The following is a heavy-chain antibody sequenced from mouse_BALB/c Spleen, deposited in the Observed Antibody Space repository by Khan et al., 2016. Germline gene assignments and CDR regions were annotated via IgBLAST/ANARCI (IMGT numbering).Heavy chain of an antibody. CDR3: AKDGDFAWFDY. D-gene: IGHD2-3*01. CDR1: GFSLSTYG. V-gene: IGHV2-5*01. J-gene: IGHJ3*01. Sequence: VQLKQSGPGLVQPSQSLSITCTISGFSLSTYGIHWVRQSPGKGLEWLGVMWRGGSTDYNAAFMSRLSITEDNSQSQVSLKMNSLQADDTAIYYCAKDGDFAWFDYWGQGTLVTVSA. CDR2: MWRGGST.